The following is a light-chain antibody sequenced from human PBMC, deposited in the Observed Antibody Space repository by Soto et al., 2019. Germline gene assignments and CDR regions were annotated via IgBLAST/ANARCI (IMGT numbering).Light chain of an antibody. CDR1: QSLVYSDGNIY. V-gene: IGKV2-30*01. CDR2: KVS. Sequence: VVMTQSPLSLPVTLGQPASISCRSSQSLVYSDGNIYVNLSQQRPGQSPRRLIYKVSNRDSGVPDRFSGSGSGTDFTLKISRVEAEDVGVYYCMQGTHWPWTFGQGTKVDI. J-gene: IGKJ1*01. CDR3: MQGTHWPWT.